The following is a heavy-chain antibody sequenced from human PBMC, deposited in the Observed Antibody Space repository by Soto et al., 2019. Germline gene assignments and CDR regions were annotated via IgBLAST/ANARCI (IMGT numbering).Heavy chain of an antibody. V-gene: IGHV1-69*13. CDR3: ARVLLYYYGSGSYHYYYYGMDV. J-gene: IGHJ6*02. Sequence: SVKVSCKASGGTFSSYAISWVRQAPGQGLEWMGGIIPIFGTANYAQKFQGRVTITADESTSTAYMELSSLRSEDTAVYYCARVLLYYYGSGSYHYYYYGMDVWGQGTTVTVSS. CDR2: IIPIFGTA. CDR1: GGTFSSYA. D-gene: IGHD3-10*01.